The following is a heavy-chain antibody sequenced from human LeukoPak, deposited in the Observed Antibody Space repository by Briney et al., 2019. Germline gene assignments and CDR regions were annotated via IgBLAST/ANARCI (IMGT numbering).Heavy chain of an antibody. J-gene: IGHJ4*02. D-gene: IGHD2-2*01. CDR2: IYYSGGT. Sequence: PSQTLSLTCTVSVGSTSSGAYYWSWIRQHPGKSLEWIGYIYYSGGTSYNPSLKSRVTLSVETSKNQFSLKLSSVTAADTAVYYCARIHKYCSTKSCYGPEDFWGQGALITVSS. CDR1: VGSTSSGAYY. V-gene: IGHV4-31*03. CDR3: ARIHKYCSTKSCYGPEDF.